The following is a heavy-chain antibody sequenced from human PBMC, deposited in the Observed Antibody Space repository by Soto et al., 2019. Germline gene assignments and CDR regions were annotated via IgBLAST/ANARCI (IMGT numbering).Heavy chain of an antibody. CDR3: ARDVPSADGWELQISDY. Sequence: QVQLVQSGAEVKKPGASVKVSCKASGYTLTSYGISWVRHAPGQWLERMGWISAYNGNTNYSQKLQGRFTMTKDKSTSTAYMALRSLRSDDTAVYYCARDVPSADGWELQISDYWGQGTLVTVSS. CDR1: GYTLTSYG. D-gene: IGHD2-15*01. V-gene: IGHV1-18*01. J-gene: IGHJ4*02. CDR2: ISAYNGNT.